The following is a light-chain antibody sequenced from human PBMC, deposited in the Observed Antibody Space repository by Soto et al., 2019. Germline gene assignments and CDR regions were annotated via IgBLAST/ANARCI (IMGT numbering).Light chain of an antibody. J-gene: IGKJ4*01. V-gene: IGKV3-11*01. Sequence: EIVLTQSPATLSLSPGDRATRSCRASQSVSSYLAWYQQKPGQAPRLLIYDASNRATGIPARFSGSGSGTDFTLTITSLEPEDFAVYYCQQRSNWPSTFGGGSTVEIE. CDR2: DAS. CDR1: QSVSSY. CDR3: QQRSNWPST.